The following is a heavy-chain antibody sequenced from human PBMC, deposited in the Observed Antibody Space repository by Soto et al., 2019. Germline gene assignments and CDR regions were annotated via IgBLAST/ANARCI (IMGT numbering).Heavy chain of an antibody. J-gene: IGHJ6*03. Sequence: EVQLVESGGGLVQPGRSLRLSCAASGFTFDDYAMHWVRQAPGKGLEWVSGISWNSGSIGYADSVKGRFTISRDNAKNPLYQQMNSLSAEDTAWYYCAKKKGAYAPLYYKDVWGKGTTVTVS. CDR2: ISWNSGSI. CDR3: AKKKGAYAPLYYKDV. V-gene: IGHV3-9*01. CDR1: GFTFDDYA. D-gene: IGHD5-12*01.